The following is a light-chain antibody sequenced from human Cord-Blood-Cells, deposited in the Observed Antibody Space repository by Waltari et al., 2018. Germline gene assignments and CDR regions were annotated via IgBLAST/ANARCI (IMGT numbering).Light chain of an antibody. V-gene: IGKV3-20*01. Sequence: EIVLTQSPGTLSFSPGERATLSCRASQSVSISYLAWYQQKPGQAPRLLISGASSRATGIPDRFSGSGSGTDFTLTISRLEPEDFAVYYCQQYGSSPRTFGQGTKVEIK. CDR1: QSVSISY. CDR2: GAS. CDR3: QQYGSSPRT. J-gene: IGKJ1*01.